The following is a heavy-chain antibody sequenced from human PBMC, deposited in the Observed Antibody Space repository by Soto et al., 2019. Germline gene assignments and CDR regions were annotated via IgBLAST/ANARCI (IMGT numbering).Heavy chain of an antibody. V-gene: IGHV3-21*01. CDR1: GFTFSSYS. D-gene: IGHD6-19*01. CDR2: ISSSSSYI. Sequence: GGSLRLSCAASGFTFSSYSMNWVRQAPGKGLEWVSSISSSSSYIYYADSVKGRFTISRDNAKNSLYLQMNSLRAEDTAVYYCARDKSLAVAEDKGHIGDLLGYWGQGTLVTVSS. CDR3: ARDKSLAVAEDKGHIGDLLGY. J-gene: IGHJ4*02.